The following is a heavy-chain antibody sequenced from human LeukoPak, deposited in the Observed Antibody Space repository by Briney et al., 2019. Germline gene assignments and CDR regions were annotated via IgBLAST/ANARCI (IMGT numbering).Heavy chain of an antibody. J-gene: IGHJ4*02. CDR3: AREMIVVEYYFDY. D-gene: IGHD3-22*01. CDR1: VITFSSYS. Sequence: PGGSLRLSCAATVITFSSYSMHWVRQAPCKGLEWVAVIWYDGSNKYYADSVKGRFTISRDNSKNTLYLQMNSLRAEDTAVYYCAREMIVVEYYFDYWGQGTLVTVSS. V-gene: IGHV3-33*01. CDR2: IWYDGSNK.